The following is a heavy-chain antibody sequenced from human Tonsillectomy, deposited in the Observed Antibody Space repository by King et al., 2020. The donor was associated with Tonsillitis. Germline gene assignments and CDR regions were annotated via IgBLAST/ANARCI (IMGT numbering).Heavy chain of an antibody. CDR3: ARDRTQYCSGGSCYDAYDI. Sequence: QLQESGSGLIKPSQTLSLTCAVSGGSISSGGYSWSWIRQPPGKGLEWIGYIYHSGSTFYNSALKSRVTISVDRSKNQFSLHLTSVTAADTAVYFCARDRTQYCSGGSCYDAYDIWGQGTMVTVSS. CDR1: GGSISSGGYS. V-gene: IGHV4-30-2*01. CDR2: IYHSGST. D-gene: IGHD2-15*01. J-gene: IGHJ3*02.